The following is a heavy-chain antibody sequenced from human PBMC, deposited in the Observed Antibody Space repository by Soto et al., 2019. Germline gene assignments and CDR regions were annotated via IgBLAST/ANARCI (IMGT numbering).Heavy chain of an antibody. CDR1: GFTFSSYA. CDR2: ISGSGGST. J-gene: IGHJ4*02. Sequence: HPGGSLRLSXAASGFTFSSYAMSWVRQAPGKGLEWVSAISGSGGSTYYADSVKGRFTISRDNSKNTLYLQMNSLRAEDTAVYYCAKDHDSSGYKGYTDYWGQGTLVTVSS. CDR3: AKDHDSSGYKGYTDY. D-gene: IGHD3-22*01. V-gene: IGHV3-23*01.